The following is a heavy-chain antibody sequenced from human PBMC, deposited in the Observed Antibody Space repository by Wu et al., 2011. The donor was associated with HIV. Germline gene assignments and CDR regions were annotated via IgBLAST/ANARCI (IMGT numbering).Heavy chain of an antibody. CDR3: ARWASPPYYSYMDV. Sequence: QVQLVQSGAEVKKPGSSVKVSCKTSGGSFSRYSFSWVRQAPGQGLEWMGGLIPLFGATDYAQKFQGRITISADTSTTTVYMDLSSLRDDDTAVYFCARWASPPYYSYMDVWGRGTTVIISS. CDR1: GGSFSRYS. J-gene: IGHJ6*03. CDR2: LIPLFGAT. V-gene: IGHV1-69*14.